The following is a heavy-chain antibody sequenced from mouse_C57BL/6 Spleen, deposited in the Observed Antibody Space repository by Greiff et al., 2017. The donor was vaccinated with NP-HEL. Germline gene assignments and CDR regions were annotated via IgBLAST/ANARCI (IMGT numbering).Heavy chain of an antibody. CDR2: IDPSDSET. V-gene: IGHV1-52*01. CDR1: GYTFTSYW. CDR3: ARSNDGYSAWFAY. D-gene: IGHD2-3*01. J-gene: IGHJ3*01. Sequence: QVQLQQPGAELVRPGSSVKLSCKASGYTFTSYWMHWVKQRPIQGLEWIGNIDPSDSETHYNQKFKDKATLTVDKSSSTAYMQLSSLTYEDSAVYYCARSNDGYSAWFAYWGQGTLVTVSA.